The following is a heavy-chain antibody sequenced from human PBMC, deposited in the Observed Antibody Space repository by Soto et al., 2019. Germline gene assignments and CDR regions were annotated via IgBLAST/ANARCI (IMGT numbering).Heavy chain of an antibody. J-gene: IGHJ4*02. CDR1: GFTFSSYE. Sequence: EVQLVESGGDLVQPGGSLRLSCAASGFTFSSYEMNWVRQAPGKGLEWISYISSSGSSIYYADSVRGRFTISRDSAKNSLSLQMNSLRAEDTAVYYCAREELNCGGHCYSLWGQGTLVTVSS. CDR2: ISSSGSSI. CDR3: AREELNCGGHCYSL. V-gene: IGHV3-48*03. D-gene: IGHD2-21*02.